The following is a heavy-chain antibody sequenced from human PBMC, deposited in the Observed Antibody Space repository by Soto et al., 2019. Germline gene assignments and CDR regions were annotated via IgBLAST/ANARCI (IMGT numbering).Heavy chain of an antibody. V-gene: IGHV5-51*01. CDR2: IYPGDSDT. J-gene: IGHJ3*02. D-gene: IGHD3-9*01. CDR3: ARHVLYDILTGYYGDAFDI. CDR1: GYSFTSYW. Sequence: GESLKISCKGSGYSFTSYWIGWVRQMPGKGLEWMGIIYPGDSDTRYSPSFQGQVTISADKSISTAYLQWSSLKASDTVMYYCARHVLYDILTGYYGDAFDIWGQGTMVTVSS.